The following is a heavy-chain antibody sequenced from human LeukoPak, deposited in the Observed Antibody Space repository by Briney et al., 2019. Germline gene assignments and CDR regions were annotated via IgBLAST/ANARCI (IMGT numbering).Heavy chain of an antibody. D-gene: IGHD1-26*01. CDR1: RFTFSSYS. J-gene: IGHJ4*02. CDR2: ISSSSGTI. CDR3: AKGTEWELLAAPIDY. Sequence: GGSLRLSCAASRFTFSSYSMNWVRQAPGKGLEWVSYISSSSGTIYYADSVKGRFTISRDNAKNSLYLQMNSLRDEDTAVYYCAKGTEWELLAAPIDYWGQGTLVTVSS. V-gene: IGHV3-48*02.